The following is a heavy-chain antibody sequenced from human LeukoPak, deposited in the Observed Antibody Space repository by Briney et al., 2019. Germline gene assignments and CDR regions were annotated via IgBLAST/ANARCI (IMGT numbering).Heavy chain of an antibody. J-gene: IGHJ3*02. CDR3: ARSTPDDAFDI. CDR1: GGSISSYY. V-gene: IGHV4-59*08. Sequence: SETLSLTCTVSGGSISSYYWSWIRPPPGKGLEWIGYIYYSGSTNYNPSLKSRVTIPVDTSKNQFSLKLSSVTAADTAVYYCARSTPDDAFDIWGQGTMVTVSS. CDR2: IYYSGST. D-gene: IGHD2-2*01.